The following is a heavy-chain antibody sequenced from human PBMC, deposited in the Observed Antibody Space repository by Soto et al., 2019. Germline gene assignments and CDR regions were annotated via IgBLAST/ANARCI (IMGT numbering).Heavy chain of an antibody. D-gene: IGHD6-19*01. Sequence: GGSLRLSCAASGFTFSGYGMHWVRQAPGKGLEWVAVISNDGRNKYYVDSVRGRFTISRDNSMNRLDLQMNSLRPEDTAVYYCGKGRVSEHNSGWPQGHWGQGTLVTVSS. V-gene: IGHV3-30*18. CDR3: GKGRVSEHNSGWPQGH. J-gene: IGHJ4*02. CDR2: ISNDGRNK. CDR1: GFTFSGYG.